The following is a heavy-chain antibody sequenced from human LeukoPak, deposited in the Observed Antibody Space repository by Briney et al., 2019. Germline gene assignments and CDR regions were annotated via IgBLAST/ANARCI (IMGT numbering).Heavy chain of an antibody. CDR2: ISSSSSYI. CDR1: GFTFSSYS. D-gene: IGHD1-14*01. V-gene: IGHV3-21*04. CDR3: AKDLIRNDY. Sequence: GGSLRLSCAASGFTFSSYSMNWIRQAPGKGLEWVSSISSSSSYIYYADSVKGRFTISRDNSKNTLYLQMNSLRAEDTAVYYCAKDLIRNDYWGQGTLVTVSS. J-gene: IGHJ4*02.